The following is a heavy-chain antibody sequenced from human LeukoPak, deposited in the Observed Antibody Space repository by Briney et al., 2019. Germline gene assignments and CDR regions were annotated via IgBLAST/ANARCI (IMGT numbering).Heavy chain of an antibody. J-gene: IGHJ4*02. CDR2: IYYSGST. Sequence: PSETLSLTCTVSGGSISSGGYYWSWIRQHPGKGLEWIGYIYYSGSTYYNPSLKSRVTISVDTSKNQFSLKLSSVTAADTAVYYCARGSLGGYVYFDYWGQGTLVTVSS. CDR3: ARGSLGGYVYFDY. D-gene: IGHD5-12*01. V-gene: IGHV4-31*03. CDR1: GGSISSGGYY.